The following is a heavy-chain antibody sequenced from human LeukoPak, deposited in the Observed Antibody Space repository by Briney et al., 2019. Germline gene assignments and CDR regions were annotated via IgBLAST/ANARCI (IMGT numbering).Heavy chain of an antibody. J-gene: IGHJ4*02. CDR1: GFTFTDFW. V-gene: IGHV3-7*01. CDR3: ATTAATAGGPY. Sequence: GGSLRLSCAASGFTFTDFWMTWVRQPPGKGMEWGANIKEDSRATFYGASVKGRFTISRDNSKSSLYLQMNSLRVEDTAVYYCATTAATAGGPYWGQGTLVTVSS. CDR2: IKEDSRAT. D-gene: IGHD6-13*01.